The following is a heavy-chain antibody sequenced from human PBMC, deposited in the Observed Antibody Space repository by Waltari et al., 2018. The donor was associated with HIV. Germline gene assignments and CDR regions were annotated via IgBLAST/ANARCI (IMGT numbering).Heavy chain of an antibody. CDR3: AREGYTRSSGRGNWFDS. CDR1: GFSVSNKV. D-gene: IGHD6-6*01. CDR2: IYSGGST. Sequence: EVQLVETGGGLILPGGSLRLSCAASGFSVSNKVISWVPQAPGKGRGWVSVIYSGGSTFYADSVRGRFTMSRDTSKNMVYLQMTSLRVEDTAVYYCAREGYTRSSGRGNWFDSWGQGTLVTVSS. J-gene: IGHJ5*01. V-gene: IGHV3-53*02.